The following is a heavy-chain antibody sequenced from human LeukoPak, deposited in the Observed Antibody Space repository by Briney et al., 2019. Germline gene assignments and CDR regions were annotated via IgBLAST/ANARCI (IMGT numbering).Heavy chain of an antibody. CDR2: ISAYNGNT. CDR1: GYTFTSYG. J-gene: IGHJ3*02. D-gene: IGHD3-22*01. Sequence: GASVKVSCKASGYTFTSYGISWVRQAPGQGLEWVGWISAYNGNTNYAQKLQGRVTMTTDTSTSTAYMELRSLRSDDTAVYYCMSDFYDSSGLDAFDIWGQGTMVTVSS. CDR3: MSDFYDSSGLDAFDI. V-gene: IGHV1-18*01.